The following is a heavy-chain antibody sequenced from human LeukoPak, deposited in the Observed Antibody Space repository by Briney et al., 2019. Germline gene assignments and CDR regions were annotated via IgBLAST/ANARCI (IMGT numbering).Heavy chain of an antibody. D-gene: IGHD2-15*01. CDR1: GFTFDDYD. Sequence: GGSLRLSCAASGFTFDDYDMSWVRQAPGKGLEWVSLISGDGGSTYYADSVKGRFTISRDNSKNSLYLQMNSLRTEDTALYYCAKGPGYCSGGSCYPAEPYYFDYWGQGTLVTVSS. V-gene: IGHV3-43*02. J-gene: IGHJ4*02. CDR2: ISGDGGST. CDR3: AKGPGYCSGGSCYPAEPYYFDY.